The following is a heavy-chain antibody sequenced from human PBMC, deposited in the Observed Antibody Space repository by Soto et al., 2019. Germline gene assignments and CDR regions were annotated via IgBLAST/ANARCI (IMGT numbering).Heavy chain of an antibody. D-gene: IGHD6-6*01. CDR3: ARGHSTSPNWFDP. J-gene: IGHJ5*02. Sequence: VQLLESGGGLVQPGGSLRLSCAASGFTFSNYWMSWVRQAPGKGLEWVANIKVDGSAKYYVDSVKGRFTISRDNAKNSLYLQMNSLRGEDTAVYYCARGHSTSPNWFDPWGQGTLVTVSS. CDR1: GFTFSNYW. V-gene: IGHV3-7*03. CDR2: IKVDGSAK.